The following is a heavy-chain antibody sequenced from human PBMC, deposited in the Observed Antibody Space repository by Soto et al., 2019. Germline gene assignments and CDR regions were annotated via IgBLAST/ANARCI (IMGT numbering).Heavy chain of an antibody. V-gene: IGHV1-69*01. CDR2: IIPYYNTL. Sequence: QAQVVQSGAEVRKPGSSVKLSCKASEGTFNSYAIAWVRQAPGQGLEWMGGIIPYYNTLNYAQKFEDRVTITADDSTNTVYMELSSLRSDDTAVYFCASGASRWYPYFFDSWDQGTLVNVSS. D-gene: IGHD6-13*01. CDR1: EGTFNSYA. J-gene: IGHJ4*02. CDR3: ASGASRWYPYFFDS.